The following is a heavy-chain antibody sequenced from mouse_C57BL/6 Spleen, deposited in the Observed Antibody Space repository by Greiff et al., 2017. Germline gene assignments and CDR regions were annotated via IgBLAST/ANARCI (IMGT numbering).Heavy chain of an antibody. V-gene: IGHV5-17*01. CDR3: ASTMGVDYAMDY. D-gene: IGHD6-1*01. CDR1: GFTFSDYG. J-gene: IGHJ4*01. CDR2: ISSGSSTI. Sequence: EVKLVESGGGLVKPGGSLNLSCAASGFTFSDYGMHWVRQAPEKGLEWVAYISSGSSTIYYADTVKGRFTISRDNAKNTLFLQMTSLRSEDTAMYYCASTMGVDYAMDYWGQGTSVTVSS.